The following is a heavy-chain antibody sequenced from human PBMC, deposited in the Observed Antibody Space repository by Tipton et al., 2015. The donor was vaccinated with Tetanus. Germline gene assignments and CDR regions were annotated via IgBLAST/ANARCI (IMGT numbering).Heavy chain of an antibody. CDR1: GFSFGKYG. Sequence: SLRLSCAASGFSFGKYGMSWVRQAPGKGLEWVSAISGSGVNTHYADSAKGRFTISRDNSKNTLYLQMDSLRVEDTAVYFCAKVKRQWLIYYSGLDVRGQGTTVTVSS. CDR3: AKVKRQWLIYYSGLDV. J-gene: IGHJ6*02. V-gene: IGHV3-23*01. CDR2: ISGSGVNT. D-gene: IGHD6-19*01.